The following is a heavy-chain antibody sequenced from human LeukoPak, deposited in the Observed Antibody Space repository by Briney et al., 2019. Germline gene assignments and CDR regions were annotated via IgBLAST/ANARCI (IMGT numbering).Heavy chain of an antibody. CDR1: GYTCTSYD. D-gene: IGHD2-2*01. V-gene: IGHV1-8*03. J-gene: IGHJ6*03. CDR2: MNPNSGNT. CDR3: ARDLGCSSTSCLPDYYYYYYMDV. Sequence: ASVKVSCKASGYTCTSYDINWVRQATGQGLEWVGWMNPNSGNTGYAQKFQGRVTITRNTSISTAYMELSSLRSEDTAVYYCARDLGCSSTSCLPDYYYYYYMDVWGKGTTVTVSS.